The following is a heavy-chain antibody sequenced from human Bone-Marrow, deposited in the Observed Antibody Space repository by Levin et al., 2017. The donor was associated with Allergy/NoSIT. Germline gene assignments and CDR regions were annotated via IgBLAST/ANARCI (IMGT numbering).Heavy chain of an antibody. J-gene: IGHJ5*02. V-gene: IGHV3-30-3*01. CDR3: ARGFLPGSGNYGILTWFDP. CDR1: GFTFSDFA. CDR2: ISYDGTNK. D-gene: IGHD3-10*01. Sequence: SCAASGFTFSDFAMHWVRQAPGKGLEWVAVISYDGTNKYYADSVKGRFTISRDNSNNTLYLQMNSLRVEDTAMFYCARGFLPGSGNYGILTWFDPWGQGTLVTVSS.